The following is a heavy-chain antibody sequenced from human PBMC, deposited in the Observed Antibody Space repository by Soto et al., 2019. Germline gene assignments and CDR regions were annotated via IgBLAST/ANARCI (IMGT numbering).Heavy chain of an antibody. CDR3: ARAARHYDFWSGYYTLYYFDY. D-gene: IGHD3-3*01. CDR1: GGSISSGDCY. CDR2: IYYSGST. Sequence: SETLSLTCTVSGGSISSGDCYWSWIRQPPGKGLEWIGYIYYSGSTYYNPSLKSRVTISVDTSKNQFSLKLSSVTAADTAVYYCARAARHYDFWSGYYTLYYFDYWGQGTLVTVPS. V-gene: IGHV4-30-4*01. J-gene: IGHJ4*02.